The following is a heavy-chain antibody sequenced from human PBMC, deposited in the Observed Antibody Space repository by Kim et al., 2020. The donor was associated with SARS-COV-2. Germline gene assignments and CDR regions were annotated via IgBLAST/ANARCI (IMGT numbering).Heavy chain of an antibody. CDR3: AREGPYCSGGSCYSPWFDP. CDR2: INAGNGNT. D-gene: IGHD2-15*01. J-gene: IGHJ5*02. V-gene: IGHV1-3*01. CDR1: GYTFTSYA. Sequence: ASVKVSCKASGYTFTSYAMHWVRQAPGQRLEWMGWINAGNGNTKYSQKFQGRVTITRDTSASTVYMELSSLRSEDTAVYYCAREGPYCSGGSCYSPWFDPWGQGTLVTVSS.